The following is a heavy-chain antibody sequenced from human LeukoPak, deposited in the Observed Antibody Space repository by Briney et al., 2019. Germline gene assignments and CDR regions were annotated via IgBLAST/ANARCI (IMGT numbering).Heavy chain of an antibody. Sequence: SVKVSCKASGGTFSSYAISWVRQAPGQGLEWMGGIIPIFGTANYAQKFQGRVTITADKSTSTAYMELSSLRSDDTAVYYCARGYCSSTSCYSPDYWGQGTLVTVSS. J-gene: IGHJ4*02. D-gene: IGHD2-2*01. CDR3: ARGYCSSTSCYSPDY. V-gene: IGHV1-69*06. CDR1: GGTFSSYA. CDR2: IIPIFGTA.